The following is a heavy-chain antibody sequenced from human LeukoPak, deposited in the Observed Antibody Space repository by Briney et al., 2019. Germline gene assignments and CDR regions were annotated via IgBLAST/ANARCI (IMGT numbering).Heavy chain of an antibody. CDR3: AKDGKDIVVVVAATHFDY. J-gene: IGHJ4*02. CDR2: ISFSGDNT. V-gene: IGHV3-23*01. Sequence: GGSLRLSCSASGFTFSTYAMSWVRQAPGKGLEWVSAISFSGDNTYYTDSVKGRFTISRDNSKNTLYLQMNSLRAEDTAVYYCAKDGKDIVVVVAATHFDYWGQGTLVTVSS. D-gene: IGHD2-15*01. CDR1: GFTFSTYA.